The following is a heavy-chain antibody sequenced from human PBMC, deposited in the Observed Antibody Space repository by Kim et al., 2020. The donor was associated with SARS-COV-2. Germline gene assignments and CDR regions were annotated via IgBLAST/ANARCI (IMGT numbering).Heavy chain of an antibody. Sequence: ETLSLTCAVYGGSFSGYYWSWIRQPPGKGLEWIGEINHSGSTNYNPSLKSRVTISVDTSKNQFSLKLSSVTAADTAVYYCARRTMGIAVAGTSAFDIWGQGTMVTVSS. CDR1: GGSFSGYY. D-gene: IGHD6-19*01. CDR3: ARRTMGIAVAGTSAFDI. CDR2: INHSGST. V-gene: IGHV4-34*01. J-gene: IGHJ3*02.